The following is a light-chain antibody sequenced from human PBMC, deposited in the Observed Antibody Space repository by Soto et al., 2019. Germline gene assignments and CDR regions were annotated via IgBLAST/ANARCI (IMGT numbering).Light chain of an antibody. Sequence: EVVMTQSPATLSVSPGERATLSCRASQSINNDLAWYQHKPGQAPRLLIYGASTRAIGVPVRFSGSGSGTEFTLTIDSLQSDDFAVYYCQQYDNWPPITFGQGTRLEIK. CDR1: QSINND. V-gene: IGKV3-15*01. CDR2: GAS. J-gene: IGKJ5*01. CDR3: QQYDNWPPIT.